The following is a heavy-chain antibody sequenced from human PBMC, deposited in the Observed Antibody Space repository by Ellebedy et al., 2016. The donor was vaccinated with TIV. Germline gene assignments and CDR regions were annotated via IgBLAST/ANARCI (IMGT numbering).Heavy chain of an antibody. V-gene: IGHV3-74*01. J-gene: IGHJ4*02. CDR2: IDRDGGGI. CDR1: GFTFSSYW. CDR3: VRGGPARGSIHPDY. D-gene: IGHD2-2*01. Sequence: GESLKTSXAASGFTFSSYWMHWVRQAPGKGPVWVSRIDRDGGGIHHADSVRGRFTISRDNAKNTLYLEMSSLRADDTGVYYCVRGGPARGSIHPDYWGQGTLVTVSS.